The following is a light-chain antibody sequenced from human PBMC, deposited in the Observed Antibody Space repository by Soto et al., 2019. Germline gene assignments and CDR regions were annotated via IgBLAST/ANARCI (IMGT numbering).Light chain of an antibody. CDR2: EVS. CDR3: SSYTSSSTPYV. Sequence: QSALTQPASVSGSPGQSITIFCTGTSSXVGGYNYVSWYQQHPGKAPKLMIYEVSNRPSGVSNRFSGSKSGNTASLTISGLQAEDEADYYCSSYTSSSTPYVFGTGTKVTVL. J-gene: IGLJ1*01. CDR1: SSXVGGYNY. V-gene: IGLV2-14*01.